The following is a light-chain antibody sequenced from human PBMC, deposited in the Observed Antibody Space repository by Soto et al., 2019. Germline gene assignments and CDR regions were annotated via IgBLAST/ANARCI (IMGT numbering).Light chain of an antibody. V-gene: IGKV1-5*03. Sequence: DIQMTQSPSTLSASVGDRVTITCRGSQYISNWLAWYQQTPGKAPKLLINKASTLESGVPSRFSGSGSGTEFTLTISSLQPDDFATYSCKQHNSSFGGATKVELK. CDR1: QYISNW. J-gene: IGKJ4*01. CDR3: KQHNSS. CDR2: KAS.